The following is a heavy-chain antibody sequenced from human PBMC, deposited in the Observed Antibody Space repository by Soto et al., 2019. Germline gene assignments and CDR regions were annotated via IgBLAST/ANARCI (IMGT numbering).Heavy chain of an antibody. J-gene: IGHJ4*02. V-gene: IGHV3-7*01. CDR3: ARDCSSTSCYPLDY. D-gene: IGHD2-2*01. Sequence: EVQLVESGGGLVQPGGSLRLSCAASGFTFSSYWMSWVRQAPGKGLEWVANIKQDGSEKYYVDSVKGRFTISRDNAKNALDLQMNSLRAEDTAVYYCARDCSSTSCYPLDYWGQGTLVTVSS. CDR2: IKQDGSEK. CDR1: GFTFSSYW.